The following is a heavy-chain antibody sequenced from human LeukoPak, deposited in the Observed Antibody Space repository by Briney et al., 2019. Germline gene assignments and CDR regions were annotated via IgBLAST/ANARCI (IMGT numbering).Heavy chain of an antibody. CDR2: IYYSGST. D-gene: IGHD2-15*01. CDR3: ARERSGGSCYPDGAFDI. Sequence: PSETLSLTCTVSGGSISSYYWSWIRQPPGKGLEWIGYIYYSGSTNYNPSLKSRVTISVDTSKNQFSLKLSSVTAADTAVYYCARERSGGSCYPDGAFDIWGQGTMVTVSS. J-gene: IGHJ3*02. CDR1: GGSISSYY. V-gene: IGHV4-59*01.